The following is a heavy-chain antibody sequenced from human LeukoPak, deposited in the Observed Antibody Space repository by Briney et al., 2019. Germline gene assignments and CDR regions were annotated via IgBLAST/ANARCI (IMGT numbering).Heavy chain of an antibody. CDR3: ARTRGYSSSPIRTPCFDY. D-gene: IGHD6-6*01. J-gene: IGHJ4*02. CDR1: GVTFTTCG. CDR2: IRYDGSNK. Sequence: PGGSLRLSCAASGVTFTTCGMHWVRQAPGKGLEWVAFIRYDGSNKNYADSVKGRFTVSRDNSKNTLYLQMNSLRAEDTAVYYCARTRGYSSSPIRTPCFDYWGQGTLVTVSS. V-gene: IGHV3-30*02.